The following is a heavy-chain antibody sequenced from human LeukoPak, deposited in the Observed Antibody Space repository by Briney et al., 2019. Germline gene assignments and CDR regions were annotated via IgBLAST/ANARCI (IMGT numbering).Heavy chain of an antibody. CDR1: GYTFTGYY. CDR3: ARDRVAARIMDY. D-gene: IGHD6-6*01. J-gene: IGHJ4*02. Sequence: RASVKVSCKASGYTFTGYYMHWVRQAPGQGLEWMGWINPNSGGTNYAQKFQGRVTMTRDTSISTAYMELSRLRSDDTAVYYCARDRVAARIMDYWGQGTLVTVSS. CDR2: INPNSGGT. V-gene: IGHV1-2*02.